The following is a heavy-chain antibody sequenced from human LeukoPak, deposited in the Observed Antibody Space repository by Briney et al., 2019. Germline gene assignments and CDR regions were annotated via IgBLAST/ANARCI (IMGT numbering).Heavy chain of an antibody. CDR1: GGSISSGGYS. J-gene: IGHJ4*02. D-gene: IGHD3-10*01. CDR3: ASTMVRGVKEDY. CDR2: IYHSGST. Sequence: KTSETLSLACAVSGGSISSGGYSWSWIRQPPGKGLEWIGYIYHSGSTNYNPSLKSRVTISVDTSKNQFSLKLSSVTAADTAVYYCASTMVRGVKEDYWGQGTLVTVSS. V-gene: IGHV4-30-2*01.